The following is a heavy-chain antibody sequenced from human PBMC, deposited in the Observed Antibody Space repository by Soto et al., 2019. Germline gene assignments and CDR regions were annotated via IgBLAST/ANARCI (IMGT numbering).Heavy chain of an antibody. V-gene: IGHV2-5*02. CDR1: WFSLSTTGEG. D-gene: IGHD6-19*01. CDR2: IYWDDDK. J-gene: IGHJ4*02. Sequence: VSGPTLANPPHTFTLTCTFFWFSLSTTGEGVGWIRQPPGKALEWLALIYWDDDKRYSPSLKSRLTITKDTSKNQVVLTMTNLDPRSMASEDTAVYYCARRIAVAGTVDSWGQGTLVTVS. CDR3: AVYYCARRIAVAGTVDS.